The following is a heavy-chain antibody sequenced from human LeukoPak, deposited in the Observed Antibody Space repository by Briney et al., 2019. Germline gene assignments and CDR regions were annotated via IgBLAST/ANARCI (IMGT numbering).Heavy chain of an antibody. V-gene: IGHV3-21*01. Sequence: GGSLRLSCAASGFTFSGYSMNWVRQAPGKGLEWVSSISSSSNYIYYADSVKGRFTISRDNAKNSLYLQMNSLRAEDTAVCYCARDKDSSGWYGDNWGQGTLVTVSS. CDR3: ARDKDSSGWYGDN. D-gene: IGHD6-19*01. CDR1: GFTFSGYS. CDR2: ISSSSNYI. J-gene: IGHJ4*02.